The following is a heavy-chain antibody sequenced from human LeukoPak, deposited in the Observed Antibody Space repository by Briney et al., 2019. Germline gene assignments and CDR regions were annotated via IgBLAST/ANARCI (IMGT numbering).Heavy chain of an antibody. CDR3: ARDGSNYNDAFDI. Sequence: PSETLSLTCAVYGGSFSGYYWSWIRQPPGKGLEWVGYIYYSGSTNYNPSLKSRVTISLDTSKNQFSLKLSSVTAADTAVYYCARDGSNYNDAFDIWGQGTMVTVSS. V-gene: IGHV4-59*01. CDR2: IYYSGST. CDR1: GGSFSGYY. J-gene: IGHJ3*02. D-gene: IGHD3-10*01.